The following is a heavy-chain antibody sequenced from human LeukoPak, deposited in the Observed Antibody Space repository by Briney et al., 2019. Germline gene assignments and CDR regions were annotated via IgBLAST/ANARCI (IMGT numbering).Heavy chain of an antibody. Sequence: PGGSLRLSCAASGFTFSDYYMSWIRHAPGNGLEWASYTSSSVSTIYYADSVKGRFTICRDNAKNSLYLQMNSLRAEDRAVYYCARDPYCGSTSCYDYYYMDVWGKGTTVTVSS. J-gene: IGHJ6*03. D-gene: IGHD2-2*01. CDR3: ARDPYCGSTSCYDYYYMDV. CDR2: TSSSVSTI. CDR1: GFTFSDYY. V-gene: IGHV3-11*04.